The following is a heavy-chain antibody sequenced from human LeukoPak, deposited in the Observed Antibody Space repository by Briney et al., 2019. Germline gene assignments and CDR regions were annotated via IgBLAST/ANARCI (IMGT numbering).Heavy chain of an antibody. J-gene: IGHJ4*02. Sequence: GGSLRLSCAASGFTFSSYWMSWVRQAPGKGLEWVANIKQDGSEKYYVDSVKGRFTISRDNAKNSLYLQMNSLRAEDTAVYYRARSGLRYFDWLVREYDYWGQGTLVTVYS. CDR3: ARSGLRYFDWLVREYDY. V-gene: IGHV3-7*01. CDR1: GFTFSSYW. CDR2: IKQDGSEK. D-gene: IGHD3-9*01.